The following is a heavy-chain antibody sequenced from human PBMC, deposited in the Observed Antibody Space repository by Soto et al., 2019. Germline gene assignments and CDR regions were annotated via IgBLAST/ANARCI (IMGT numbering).Heavy chain of an antibody. CDR2: VFTTGTT. Sequence: PSETLSLTCSVPGGSINNYSWSWVRQSAGRGLEWIGRVFTTGTTDYNPSLKGRVTISVDTSKNQFSLSLRSVTAADTAIYYCARDFNSIFDDFADMRWNFDPWGQGTLVTVSS. CDR1: GGSINNYS. CDR3: ARDFNSIFDDFADMRWNFDP. D-gene: IGHD3-3*02. J-gene: IGHJ5*02. V-gene: IGHV4-4*07.